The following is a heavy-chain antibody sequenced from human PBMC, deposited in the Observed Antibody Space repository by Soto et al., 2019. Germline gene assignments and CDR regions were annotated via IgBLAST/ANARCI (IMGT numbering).Heavy chain of an antibody. D-gene: IGHD2-2*01. Sequence: PGGSLRLSCAASGFNFCSYAMSWVRQAPGKGLEWVSAISGSGGSTYYADSVKGRFTISRDNSKNTLYLQMNSLRAEDTAVYYCAKDRRVVVPAAIFHGVCWGQGTLVTVSS. J-gene: IGHJ4*02. CDR3: AKDRRVVVPAAIFHGVC. CDR2: ISGSGGST. V-gene: IGHV3-23*01. CDR1: GFNFCSYA.